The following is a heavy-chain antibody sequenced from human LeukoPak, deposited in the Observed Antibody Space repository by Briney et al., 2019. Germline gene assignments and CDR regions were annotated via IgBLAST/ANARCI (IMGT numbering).Heavy chain of an antibody. Sequence: SETLSLTCTVSGGSISSGGYYWSWIRQHPGKGLEWIGYIYYSGSTNYNPSLKSRVTISVDTSKNQFSLKLSSVTAADTAVYYCARHYGPAAPFDPWGQGTLVTVSS. D-gene: IGHD2-2*01. CDR3: ARHYGPAAPFDP. CDR2: IYYSGST. CDR1: GGSISSGGYY. V-gene: IGHV4-61*08. J-gene: IGHJ5*02.